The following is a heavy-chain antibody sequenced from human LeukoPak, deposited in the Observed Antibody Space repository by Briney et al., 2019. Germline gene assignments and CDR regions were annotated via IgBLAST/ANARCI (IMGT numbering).Heavy chain of an antibody. Sequence: GGSLRLSCSVSGFTISSYAMHWVRQALGKGLEYVSSISSDGGSTFYADSVKGRFTISRDNSKNTLSLQMSSLRTEDTAVYYCVKDRWVDYWGQGTLVTVSS. V-gene: IGHV3-64D*06. J-gene: IGHJ4*02. CDR2: ISSDGGST. D-gene: IGHD4-23*01. CDR3: VKDRWVDY. CDR1: GFTISSYA.